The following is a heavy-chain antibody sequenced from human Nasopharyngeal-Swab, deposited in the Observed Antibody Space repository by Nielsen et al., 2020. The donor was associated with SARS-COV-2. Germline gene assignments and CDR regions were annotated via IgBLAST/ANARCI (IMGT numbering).Heavy chain of an antibody. J-gene: IGHJ4*02. D-gene: IGHD3-3*01. CDR2: ISGDGRRT. CDR1: GFTLSAYW. V-gene: IGHV3-74*01. Sequence: GGSLRLSCRAAGFTLSAYWMHWVRQAPGKGLVWVSGISGDGRRTAYADSVKGRFTMSSDKAKNTIYLQMNSLSTDDTAVYYCARDQDGVTPNDFWGQGTLVTVSS. CDR3: ARDQDGVTPNDF.